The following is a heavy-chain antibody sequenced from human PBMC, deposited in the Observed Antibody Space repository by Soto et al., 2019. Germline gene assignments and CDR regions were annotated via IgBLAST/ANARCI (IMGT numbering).Heavy chain of an antibody. J-gene: IGHJ6*03. V-gene: IGHV4-59*08. D-gene: IGHD2-2*01. Sequence: SETLSLTGTGSGGSISRYYWSWIRQPPGKGLEWIGYIYYSGSTNYNPSLKSRVTISVDTSKNQFSLKLSSVTAADTAVYYCARHDCSSTSCYNNYYYYMDVWGKGTTVTVSS. CDR3: ARHDCSSTSCYNNYYYYMDV. CDR2: IYYSGST. CDR1: GGSISRYY.